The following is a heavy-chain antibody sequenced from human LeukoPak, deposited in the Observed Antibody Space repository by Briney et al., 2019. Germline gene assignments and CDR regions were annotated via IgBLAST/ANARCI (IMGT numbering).Heavy chain of an antibody. D-gene: IGHD6-13*01. Sequence: GGSLRLSCTSSGFTISTYWMSWVRQAPGKGLEWVANINQDGSKKYYVDSVKGRFTISRDNVKNSVYLQMNSLRAEDTAVYSCARAVAAADSYWGRGTLVTVSS. CDR1: GFTISTYW. V-gene: IGHV3-7*04. CDR3: ARAVAAADSY. CDR2: INQDGSKK. J-gene: IGHJ4*02.